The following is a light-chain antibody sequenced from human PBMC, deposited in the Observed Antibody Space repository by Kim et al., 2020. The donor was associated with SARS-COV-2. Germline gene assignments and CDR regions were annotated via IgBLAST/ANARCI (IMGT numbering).Light chain of an antibody. CDR3: SSYTSGSTYV. CDR1: SSDVGGYNY. Sequence: QSALTQPASVSGSPGQSITISCTGTSSDVGGYNYVSWYQQHPGKAPKLIIYGVNKRPSGVSNRFSGSKSGNTASLTISGLQAEDESDHYCSSYTSGSTYVFGIGTKVTVL. V-gene: IGLV2-14*01. J-gene: IGLJ1*01. CDR2: GVN.